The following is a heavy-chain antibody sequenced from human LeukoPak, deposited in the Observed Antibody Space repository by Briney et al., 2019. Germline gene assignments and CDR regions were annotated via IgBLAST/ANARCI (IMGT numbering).Heavy chain of an antibody. V-gene: IGHV4-39*07. CDR2: IYYSGST. Sequence: PSETLSLTCTVSGGSISSSSYYWGWIRQPPGKGLEWIRSIYYSGSTYYNPSLKSRVTISVDTSKNQFSLKLSSATAADTAVYYCARLDWGTFDYWGQGTLVTVSS. D-gene: IGHD3/OR15-3a*01. CDR1: GGSISSSSYY. J-gene: IGHJ4*02. CDR3: ARLDWGTFDY.